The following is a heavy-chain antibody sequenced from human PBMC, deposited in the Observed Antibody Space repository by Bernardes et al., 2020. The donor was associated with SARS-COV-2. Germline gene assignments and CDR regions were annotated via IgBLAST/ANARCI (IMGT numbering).Heavy chain of an antibody. CDR2: FDPEDGET. D-gene: IGHD3-10*01. CDR1: GYTLTESS. Sequence: ASVKVSCKVSGYTLTESSIHWVRQAPGKGLEWMGGFDPEDGETIYAQKFQGRVTMTEDTSTDTAYMELSSLRSDDTAVYYCATDYYGSGKYYSFEYWGQGTLVTVSS. J-gene: IGHJ4*02. V-gene: IGHV1-24*01. CDR3: ATDYYGSGKYYSFEY.